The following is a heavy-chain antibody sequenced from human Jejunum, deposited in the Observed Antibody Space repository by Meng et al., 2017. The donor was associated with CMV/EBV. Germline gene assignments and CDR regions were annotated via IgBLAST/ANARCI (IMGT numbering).Heavy chain of an antibody. J-gene: IGHJ4*02. Sequence: ASFSDNYWRWIRQSPGEELEWIGEVTPYGTATYNPSLESRVTISRDTSKNQFSLRLTSVTVEDTAVYYCARAPPVAAPGSYFDSWGQGAQVTVSS. CDR2: VTPYGTA. CDR1: ASFSDNY. CDR3: ARAPPVAAPGSYFDS. D-gene: IGHD1-14*01. V-gene: IGHV4-34*01.